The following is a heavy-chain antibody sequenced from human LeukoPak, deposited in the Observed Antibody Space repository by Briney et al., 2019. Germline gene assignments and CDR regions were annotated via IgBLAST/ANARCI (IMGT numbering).Heavy chain of an antibody. V-gene: IGHV1-69*04. D-gene: IGHD4-17*01. J-gene: IGHJ3*02. CDR2: IIPILGIA. Sequence: SVKVSCKASGGTFSSYAISWVRQAPGQGLEWMGRIIPILGIANYAQKFQGRVTITADKSTSTAYMELSSLRSEDTAVYYCARVQPGRGLMTTVTTGSDAFDIWGQGTMVTVSS. CDR3: ARVQPGRGLMTTVTTGSDAFDI. CDR1: GGTFSSYA.